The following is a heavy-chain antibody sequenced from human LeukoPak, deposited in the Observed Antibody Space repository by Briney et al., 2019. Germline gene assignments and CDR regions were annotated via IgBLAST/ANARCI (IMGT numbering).Heavy chain of an antibody. Sequence: GGSLTLSCAASGFTFSSFVLNWVRQAPGKGLEWVSTISGSGGTTYYADSVKGRFTISRDNSKNTLYLQMNSLRAEDTAVYYCVLRGGATDYWGQGTLATVSS. D-gene: IGHD3-16*01. CDR2: ISGSGGTT. J-gene: IGHJ4*02. CDR3: VLRGGATDY. V-gene: IGHV3-23*01. CDR1: GFTFSSFV.